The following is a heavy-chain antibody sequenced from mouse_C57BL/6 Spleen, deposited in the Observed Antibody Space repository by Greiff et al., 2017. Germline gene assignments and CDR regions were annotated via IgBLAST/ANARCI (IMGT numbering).Heavy chain of an antibody. CDR2: INPSTGGT. CDR1: GYSFTGYY. Sequence: VQLQQSGPELVKPGSSVKISCKASGYSFTGYYMNWVKQSPEKSLEWIGEINPSTGGTTYNQKFKAKATLTVDKSSSTAYMQLKSLTSEDSAVYYCARGYYGFDYWGQGTTLTVSS. D-gene: IGHD1-1*01. J-gene: IGHJ2*01. V-gene: IGHV1-42*01. CDR3: ARGYYGFDY.